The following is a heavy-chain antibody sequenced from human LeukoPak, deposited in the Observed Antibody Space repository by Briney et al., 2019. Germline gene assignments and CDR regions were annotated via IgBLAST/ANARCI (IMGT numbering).Heavy chain of an antibody. CDR2: IYSGGST. J-gene: IGHJ4*02. Sequence: GGSLRLSCAAFGFTVSSNYMSWVRQAPGKGLEWVSVIYSGGSTYYADSVKGRFTISRDNSKNTLYLQMNSLRAEDTAVYYCASIGSDTHGAYWGQGTLVTVSS. D-gene: IGHD1-26*01. CDR1: GFTVSSNY. CDR3: ASIGSDTHGAY. V-gene: IGHV3-53*01.